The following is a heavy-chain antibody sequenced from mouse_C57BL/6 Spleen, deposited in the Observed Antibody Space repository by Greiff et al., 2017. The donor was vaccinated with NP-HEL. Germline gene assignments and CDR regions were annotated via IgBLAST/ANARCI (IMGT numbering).Heavy chain of an antibody. CDR1: GYTFTDYY. Sequence: VQLQQSGPELVKPGASVKISCKASGYTFTDYYMNWVKQSHGKSLEWIGDINPNNGGTSYNQKFKGKATLTVDKSSSTAYMELRSLTSEDSAVYYCASREGLGYGNYGFDYWGQGTTLTVSS. CDR3: ASREGLGYGNYGFDY. D-gene: IGHD2-10*02. V-gene: IGHV1-26*01. J-gene: IGHJ2*01. CDR2: INPNNGGT.